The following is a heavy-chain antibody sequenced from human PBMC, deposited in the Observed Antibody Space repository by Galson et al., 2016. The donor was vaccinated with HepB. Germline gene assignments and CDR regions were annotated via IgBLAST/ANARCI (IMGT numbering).Heavy chain of an antibody. J-gene: IGHJ4*02. CDR2: SRDKAHSYTT. CDR1: GLTFSDYY. V-gene: IGHV3-72*01. D-gene: IGHD3-22*01. Sequence: SLRLSCAASGLTFSDYYMSWIRQAPGKGLEWVGRSRDKAHSYTTEYAASVKGRFAISRDDSENSLYLQMDSLKTEDTAVYYCARDYYDGSCHYMDYWGRGTLVTVSS. CDR3: ARDYYDGSCHYMDY.